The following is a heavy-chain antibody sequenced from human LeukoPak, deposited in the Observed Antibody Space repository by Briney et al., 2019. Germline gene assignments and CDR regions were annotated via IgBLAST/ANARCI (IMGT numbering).Heavy chain of an antibody. CDR1: GGSISSGSYY. CDR3: ARVPRRYYYDSSGYYYLPFDY. J-gene: IGHJ4*02. CDR2: IYTSGST. V-gene: IGHV4-61*02. Sequence: SETLSLTCTVSGGSISSGSYYWSWIRQPAGKGLEWIGRIYTSGSTNYNPSLKSRVTISVDTSKNQFSLKLSSVTAADTAVYYCARVPRRYYYDSSGYYYLPFDYRGQGTPVTVSS. D-gene: IGHD3-22*01.